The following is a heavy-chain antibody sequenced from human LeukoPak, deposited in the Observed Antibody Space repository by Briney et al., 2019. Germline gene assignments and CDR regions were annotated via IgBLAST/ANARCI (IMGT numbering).Heavy chain of an antibody. Sequence: PSETLSLTCAVSGGSFSGHYWSWIRQSPGPGLEWIGEIDHSGNTNYNPSLKGRLTISVDTSKSQFSLKLSSVTAADTAVYYCARASGLLSRDFQHWGQGTLVTVSS. J-gene: IGHJ1*01. D-gene: IGHD2-2*01. CDR3: ARASGLLSRDFQH. V-gene: IGHV4-34*01. CDR2: IDHSGNT. CDR1: GGSFSGHY.